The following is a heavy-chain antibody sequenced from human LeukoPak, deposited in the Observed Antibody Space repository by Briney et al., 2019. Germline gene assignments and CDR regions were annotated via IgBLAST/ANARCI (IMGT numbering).Heavy chain of an antibody. CDR2: IYTSGST. CDR3: ASTDCSSTSCYMSPFDY. Sequence: SETLSLTCTVSGGSISSSSYYWSWIRQPAGKGLEWIGRIYTSGSTNYNPSLKSRVTISVDTSKNQFSLKLSSVTAADTAVYYCASTDCSSTSCYMSPFDYWGQGTLVTVSS. V-gene: IGHV4-61*02. J-gene: IGHJ4*02. D-gene: IGHD2-2*02. CDR1: GGSISSSSYY.